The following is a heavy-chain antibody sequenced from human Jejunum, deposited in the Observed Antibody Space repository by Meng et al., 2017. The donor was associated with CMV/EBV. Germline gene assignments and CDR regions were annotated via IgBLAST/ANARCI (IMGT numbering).Heavy chain of an antibody. CDR1: GGSIRSYY. J-gene: IGHJ4*02. Sequence: TVSGGSIRSYYWNWLRQSPGKGLEWIAYMYHSGRTKYNSSLKSRVNISLDMSTNQFSLRLSSVTAADTAVYYCARGDERWSGYFMGWGQGTLVTVSS. CDR3: ARGDERWSGYFMG. D-gene: IGHD3-3*01. V-gene: IGHV4-59*01. CDR2: MYHSGRT.